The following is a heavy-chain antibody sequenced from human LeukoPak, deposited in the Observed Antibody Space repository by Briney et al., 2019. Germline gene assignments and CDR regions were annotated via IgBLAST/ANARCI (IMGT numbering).Heavy chain of an antibody. CDR2: INWSGGST. Sequence: GGSLRLSCTASGFAFDEHGMSWVRQVPGKRLECVSGINWSGGSTGYADPLRGRLTISRDNAKNSLYLQMDSLRAEDTALYYCARAPITSPLYFDYWGQGTLVTVSS. CDR1: GFAFDEHG. V-gene: IGHV3-20*04. D-gene: IGHD2-2*01. J-gene: IGHJ4*02. CDR3: ARAPITSPLYFDY.